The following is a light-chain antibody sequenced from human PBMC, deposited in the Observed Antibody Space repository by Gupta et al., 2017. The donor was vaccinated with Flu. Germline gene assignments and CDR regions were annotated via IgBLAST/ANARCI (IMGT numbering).Light chain of an antibody. CDR3: QQRITWPLT. Sequence: EIVLTQSPATLSLSPGERATLSCRASQSVGSFLAWYQQRPGQAPRLLIYDVFNRATDTPARFSGSGSGADFTLTITSLEPEDSAVYYCQQRITWPLTFGGGTKVEIK. V-gene: IGKV3-11*01. CDR2: DVF. J-gene: IGKJ4*01. CDR1: QSVGSF.